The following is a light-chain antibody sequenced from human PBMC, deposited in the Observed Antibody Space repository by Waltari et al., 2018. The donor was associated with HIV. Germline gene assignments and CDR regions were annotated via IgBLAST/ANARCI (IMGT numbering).Light chain of an antibody. V-gene: IGKV3-11*01. CDR2: DAS. J-gene: IGKJ1*01. Sequence: EIVLTQYPATLSLSPGERATLSCRASQSVGSYLAWYQQKPGQAPRLLIYDASNRATVIPARFSGSGSGTDFTLTISSLEPEDFAVYYCQQRSDWPPTFGQGTKVEIK. CDR3: QQRSDWPPT. CDR1: QSVGSY.